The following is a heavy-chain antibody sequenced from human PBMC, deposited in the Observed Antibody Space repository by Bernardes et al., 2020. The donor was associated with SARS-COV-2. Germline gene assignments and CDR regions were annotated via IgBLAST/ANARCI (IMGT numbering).Heavy chain of an antibody. CDR1: GYTFTSYG. J-gene: IGHJ6*02. CDR2: ISAYNGNT. CDR3: ARDTFDLGVVLYGMDV. Sequence: ASVKVSCKASGYTFTSYGISWVRQAPGQGLEWMGWISAYNGNTNYAQKLQGRVTMTTDTSTSTAYMELRSLRSDDTAVYYCARDTFDLGVVLYGMDVWGQGTTVTVSS. V-gene: IGHV1-18*04. D-gene: IGHD3-16*01.